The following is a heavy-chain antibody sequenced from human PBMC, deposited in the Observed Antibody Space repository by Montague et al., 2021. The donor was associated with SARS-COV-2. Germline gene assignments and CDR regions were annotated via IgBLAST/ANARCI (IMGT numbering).Heavy chain of an antibody. CDR1: GFSVSHNF. D-gene: IGHD3-22*01. J-gene: IGHJ4*02. CDR3: ARKTNSSGYGDF. CDR2: IYSGGSE. V-gene: IGHV3-53*01. Sequence: SLRLSCAASGFSVSHNFMTWVRQAPGKGLEWVSLIYSGGSEDYADSVKGRFTISRDSSRNTLYLQMNSLRAEDTAVHYCARKTNSSGYGDFWGQGTLVTVSS.